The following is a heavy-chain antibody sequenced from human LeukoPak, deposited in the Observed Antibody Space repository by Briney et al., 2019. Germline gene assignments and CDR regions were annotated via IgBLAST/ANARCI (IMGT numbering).Heavy chain of an antibody. D-gene: IGHD3-22*01. CDR3: ARDLYYYDSSGYYLWGFDI. Sequence: SETLSLTCTVSGGSIRSGSYYWSWIRQPAGKGLKWIGLIYTSGSTNYNPSLKSRVTISVDTSKNQFSLKLSSVTAADTAVYYCARDLYYYDSSGYYLWGFDIWGQGTMVTVSS. V-gene: IGHV4-61*02. CDR2: IYTSGST. CDR1: GGSIRSGSYY. J-gene: IGHJ3*02.